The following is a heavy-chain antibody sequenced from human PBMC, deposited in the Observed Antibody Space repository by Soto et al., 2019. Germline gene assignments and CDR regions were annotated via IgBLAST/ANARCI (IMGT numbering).Heavy chain of an antibody. J-gene: IGHJ3*02. CDR1: GFPFTSSG. D-gene: IGHD3-3*01. Sequence: GASVKVSCKASGFPFTSSGMQWVRQARGQRLEWIGWIVVGSGNTNYAQKFQERVTITRDMSTSTAYMELSSLRSEDTAVYYCAAVVDFWSGYSSFPDNAFDIWGQGTMVTVSS. CDR3: AAVVDFWSGYSSFPDNAFDI. V-gene: IGHV1-58*02. CDR2: IVVGSGNT.